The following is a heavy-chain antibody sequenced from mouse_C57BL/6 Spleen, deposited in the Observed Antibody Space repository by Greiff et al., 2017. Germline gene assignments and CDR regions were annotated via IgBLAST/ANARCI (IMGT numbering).Heavy chain of an antibody. CDR3: TDDYWYFDV. Sequence: EVKLMESGGGLVQPGGSMKLSCVASGFTFSNYWMNWVRQSPEKGLEWVAQIRLKSDNYATHYAESVKGRFTISRDDSKSSVYLQMNNLRAEDTGIYYCTDDYWYFDVWGTGTTVTVSS. CDR1: GFTFSNYW. J-gene: IGHJ1*03. CDR2: IRLKSDNYAT. V-gene: IGHV6-3*01.